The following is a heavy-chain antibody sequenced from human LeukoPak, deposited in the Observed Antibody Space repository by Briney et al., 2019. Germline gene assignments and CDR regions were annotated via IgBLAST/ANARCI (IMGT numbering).Heavy chain of an antibody. CDR3: ARDSVYSGSSLDY. Sequence: SETLSLTCTVSGGAISTFYWSWIRQPPGKGLEWIGHISYSGSTNYNPSLKSRVTISVDTSKNQFSLKLSSVTAADTAVYYCARDSVYSGSSLDYWGQGALVTVSS. CDR1: GGAISTFY. D-gene: IGHD1-26*01. J-gene: IGHJ4*02. V-gene: IGHV4-59*01. CDR2: ISYSGST.